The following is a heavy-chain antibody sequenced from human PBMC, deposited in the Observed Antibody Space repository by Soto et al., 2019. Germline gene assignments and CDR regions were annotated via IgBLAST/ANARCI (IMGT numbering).Heavy chain of an antibody. Sequence: GXSGKVCCKASGYTFTCYYIHWVRQAPEQGPEWMGEIGPESGATRYAQKFQGRVTMTRDTSITTVYMELKNLSPDDTAVYYCGRGRSGQIVVFYWGQGTAVTVSS. CDR2: IGPESGAT. D-gene: IGHD1-26*01. CDR1: GYTFTCYY. J-gene: IGHJ4*02. CDR3: GRGRSGQIVVFY. V-gene: IGHV1-2*02.